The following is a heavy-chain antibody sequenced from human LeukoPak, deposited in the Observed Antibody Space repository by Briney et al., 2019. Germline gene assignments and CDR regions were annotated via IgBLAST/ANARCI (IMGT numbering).Heavy chain of an antibody. CDR3: ARRVQGGYDYSDY. D-gene: IGHD5-12*01. V-gene: IGHV4-39*01. CDR1: GDSISSYSHY. Sequence: SETLSLTCTASGDSISSYSHYWGCIRQPPGKGLEWIRSIYYSGSSYYNPSLKSSVTISVDTSKNQFTLKLSSETAADTAVYYCARRVQGGYDYSDYWGQGTLVTVSS. CDR2: IYYSGSS. J-gene: IGHJ4*02.